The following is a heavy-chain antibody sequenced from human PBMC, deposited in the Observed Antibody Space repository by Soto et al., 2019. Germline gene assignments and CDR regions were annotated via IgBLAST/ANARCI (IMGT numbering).Heavy chain of an antibody. CDR3: ARGREQWLTPDWFGP. D-gene: IGHD6-19*01. CDR1: GASISSSSYY. CDR2: IYYSGST. V-gene: IGHV4-39*01. J-gene: IGHJ5*02. Sequence: QLQLQESGPGLVKPSATLSLTCTVSGASISSSSYYWGWIRQPPGKGLEWIGSIYYSGSTYYNPSLKSRVTISVDTSKNQFSLKLSSVTAADTAVYYCARGREQWLTPDWFGPWGQGTLVTVSS.